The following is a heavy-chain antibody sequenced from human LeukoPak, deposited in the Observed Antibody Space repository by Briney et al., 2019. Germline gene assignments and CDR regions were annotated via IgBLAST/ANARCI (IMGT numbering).Heavy chain of an antibody. V-gene: IGHV3-23*01. CDR2: MKGGGADT. D-gene: IGHD3-16*01. CDR3: AKASWVSIADADS. J-gene: IGHJ4*02. CDR1: GFSFSTYA. Sequence: GGSLRLSCAASGFSFSTYATSWVRQAPASGLEWVSSMKGGGADTFYADVVKCRFTLSRDDSRNTVYLQLNSLRVEDTAVYYCAKASWVSIADADSWGQGTLVTVSS.